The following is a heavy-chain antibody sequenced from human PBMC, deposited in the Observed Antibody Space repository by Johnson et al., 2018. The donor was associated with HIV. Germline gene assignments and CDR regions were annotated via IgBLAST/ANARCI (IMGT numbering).Heavy chain of an antibody. V-gene: IGHV3-66*02. CDR1: GFTFSDHY. CDR3: VRDDRPDGFDI. Sequence: VQLVESGGGLVKPGGSLRLSCAASGFTFSDHYMSWIRQAPGKVPEWLSVVSSGGTSYYADSVRGRFTVSRDNSKNTLYLQMSSLRAEDTALYYCVRDDRPDGFDIWGQGTMVTVSS. CDR2: VSSGGTS. D-gene: IGHD3-16*01. J-gene: IGHJ3*02.